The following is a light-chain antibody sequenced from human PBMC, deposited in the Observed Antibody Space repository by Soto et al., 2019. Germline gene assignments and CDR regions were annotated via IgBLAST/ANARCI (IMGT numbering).Light chain of an antibody. CDR2: DVN. V-gene: IGLV2-11*01. CDR1: SSDVGGYYF. CDR3: CSYAGTYTYV. Sequence: QSALTQPRSVSGSPGQSVTISCTGTSSDVGGYYFVSWYQQNPGKAPKLMIYDVNKRPSGVPDRFSGSKSGNTASLTISGLQPEDESDYYCCSYAGTYTYVFGTGTQVTVL. J-gene: IGLJ1*01.